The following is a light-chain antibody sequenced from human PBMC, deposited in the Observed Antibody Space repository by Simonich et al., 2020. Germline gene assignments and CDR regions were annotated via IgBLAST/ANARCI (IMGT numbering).Light chain of an antibody. CDR1: QSVLYSSNNKNY. J-gene: IGKJ1*01. V-gene: IGKV4-1*01. CDR3: QQYYSTPWT. Sequence: DIMMTQSPDSLAVSLGERATINCKSSQSVLYSSNNKNYLAWYQQKPGQPPKLLIYWATTRESGVPDRFSGSGSGTDFTLTISSLQAEDVAVYYCQQYYSTPWTFGQWTKVEIK. CDR2: WAT.